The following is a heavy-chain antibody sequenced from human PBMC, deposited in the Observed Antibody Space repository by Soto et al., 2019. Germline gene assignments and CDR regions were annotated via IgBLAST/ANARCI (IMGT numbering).Heavy chain of an antibody. CDR2: IFSDNER. CDR1: GFSLSTCRMG. CDR3: VRMNADSYQFYYAMEV. Sequence: SGPTLVNPTETLTLTCTVSGFSLSTCRMGVSWIRQPPGKALEWLAHIFSDNERSYSTSMQGRLTISKDPSGSQVVLSMTNLDPVDTGTYYCVRMNADSYQFYYAMEVWGQGTTVTVSS. D-gene: IGHD4-17*01. V-gene: IGHV2-26*01. J-gene: IGHJ6*02.